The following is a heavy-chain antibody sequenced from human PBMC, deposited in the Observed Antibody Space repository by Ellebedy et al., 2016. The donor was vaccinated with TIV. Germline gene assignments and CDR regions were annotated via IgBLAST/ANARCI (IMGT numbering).Heavy chain of an antibody. J-gene: IGHJ4*02. CDR2: INPNTGGT. CDR3: ARFYGSGSYSDY. Sequence: AASVKVSCKTSGYSFTAYQIHWVRQAPGQGFEWMGWINPNTGGTDYAQKIKGRVTMTRDTSISTAYMELSRLTSDDTAVYYCARFYGSGSYSDYWGQGTLVTVSS. V-gene: IGHV1-2*02. D-gene: IGHD3-10*01. CDR1: GYSFTAYQ.